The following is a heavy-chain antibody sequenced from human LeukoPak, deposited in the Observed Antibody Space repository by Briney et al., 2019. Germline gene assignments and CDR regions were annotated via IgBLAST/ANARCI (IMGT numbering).Heavy chain of an antibody. CDR2: IIPIFGTA. V-gene: IGHV1-69*13. J-gene: IGHJ6*02. CDR3: ARGHSSQRWYYYYGMDV. D-gene: IGHD6-19*01. CDR1: GGTFSSYA. Sequence: SVKVSCKASGGTFSSYAISRVRQAPGQGLEWMGGIIPIFGTANYAQKFQGRVTITADESTSTAYMELSSLRSEDTAVYYCARGHSSQRWYYYYGMDVWGQGTTVTVSS.